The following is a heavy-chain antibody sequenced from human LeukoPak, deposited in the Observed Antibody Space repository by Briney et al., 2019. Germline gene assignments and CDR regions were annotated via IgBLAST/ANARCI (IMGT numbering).Heavy chain of an antibody. J-gene: IGHJ4*02. Sequence: GGSLRLSCEASGFTFSSYWMSWVRQAPGKGLEWVANIKQDGSEKYYVDSVKGRFTISRDNAKNSLYLQMNSLRAEDTAVYYCAKWGDFWSGYYSEWGQGTLVTVSS. V-gene: IGHV3-7*01. D-gene: IGHD3-3*01. CDR3: AKWGDFWSGYYSE. CDR1: GFTFSSYW. CDR2: IKQDGSEK.